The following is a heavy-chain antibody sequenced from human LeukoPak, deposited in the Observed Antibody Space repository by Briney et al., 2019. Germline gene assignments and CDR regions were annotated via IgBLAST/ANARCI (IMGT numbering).Heavy chain of an antibody. CDR3: AKQSTARSLGE. CDR1: GFTFSSYA. CDR2: ISGSGDTT. V-gene: IGHV3-23*01. Sequence: GGSLRLSCAASGFTFSSYAMSWVRQTPGKGLEWVSAISGSGDTTYYADSVKGRFTISRDNSKNTLYLQMNSLRAEDTAVFYCAKQSTARSLGEGGQGTLVTVSS. J-gene: IGHJ4*02. D-gene: IGHD6-6*01.